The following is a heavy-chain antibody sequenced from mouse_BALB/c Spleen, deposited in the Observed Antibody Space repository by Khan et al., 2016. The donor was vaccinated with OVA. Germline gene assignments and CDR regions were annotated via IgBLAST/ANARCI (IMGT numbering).Heavy chain of an antibody. CDR3: VGDGAYHRNDGWFAY. CDR1: GYTFTSYT. V-gene: IGHV1-4*01. CDR2: INPSNGYT. Sequence: VQLQQSGAELARPGASVKMSCKASGYTFTSYTIHWIKKRPGQGLEWIGYINPSNGYTNYNQKFKDKATLTTDKSSTTSYLQRSRLPSDDSAVIKCVGDGAYHRNDGWFAYWGQGTLVTVAA. D-gene: IGHD2-14*01. J-gene: IGHJ3*01.